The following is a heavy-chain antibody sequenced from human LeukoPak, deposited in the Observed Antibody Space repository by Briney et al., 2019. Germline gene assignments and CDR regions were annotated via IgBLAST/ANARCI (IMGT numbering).Heavy chain of an antibody. CDR3: AREYRGEYYFAY. V-gene: IGHV3-23*01. J-gene: IGHJ4*02. D-gene: IGHD3-10*01. CDR1: GFTFNSYA. Sequence: GGSLRLSCAASGFTFNSYAMSWVRQAPGKGLEWVSGLSASGGSTYYADSVKGRFTISRDNSKNTLYLQMNSLRAEDTAVYYCAREYRGEYYFAYWGQGTLVTVSS. CDR2: LSASGGST.